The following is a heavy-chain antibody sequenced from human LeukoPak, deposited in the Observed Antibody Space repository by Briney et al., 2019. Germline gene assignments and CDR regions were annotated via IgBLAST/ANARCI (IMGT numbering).Heavy chain of an antibody. V-gene: IGHV1-18*01. Sequence: PSASVTVSCTASGYTFTSYGISWVRHAPGQGLEWMGWISAYNGNTNYAQKLQGRVTMTTDTSTSTAYMELRSLRSDDTAVYYCARGSGGHYYYMDVWGKGTTVTVSS. J-gene: IGHJ6*03. CDR3: ARGSGGHYYYMDV. CDR1: GYTFTSYG. CDR2: ISAYNGNT.